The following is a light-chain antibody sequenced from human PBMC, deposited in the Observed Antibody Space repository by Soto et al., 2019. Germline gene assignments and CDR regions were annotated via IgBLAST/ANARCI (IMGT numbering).Light chain of an antibody. Sequence: EIVLTQSPGTLALSLGDGATLSCRASQTVNRNYLAWYHQKPGQPPRLLIYAVSNRATSVPDRFSGGGSGTEFTLTIVRLEPDDFGTYYCQQYIDSPRTFGQGTRVEVK. CDR1: QTVNRNY. CDR2: AVS. V-gene: IGKV3-20*01. J-gene: IGKJ1*01. CDR3: QQYIDSPRT.